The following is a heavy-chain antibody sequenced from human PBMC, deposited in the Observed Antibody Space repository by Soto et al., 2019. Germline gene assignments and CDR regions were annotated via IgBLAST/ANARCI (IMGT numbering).Heavy chain of an antibody. J-gene: IGHJ4*02. CDR1: GFTFSSYA. V-gene: IGHV3-23*01. D-gene: IGHD3-16*02. CDR3: AKDYTFGGVIVTD. Sequence: EVQLLESGGGLVQPGGSLRLSCAASGFTFSSYAMSWVRQAPGKGLEWVSAISGSGGSTYYAESVKGRLTISRDNSKNTLYLQMNSLRAEDTAVYYCAKDYTFGGVIVTDWGQGTLVTVSS. CDR2: ISGSGGST.